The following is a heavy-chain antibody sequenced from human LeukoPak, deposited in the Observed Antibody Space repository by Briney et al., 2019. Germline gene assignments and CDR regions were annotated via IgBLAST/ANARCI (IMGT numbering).Heavy chain of an antibody. D-gene: IGHD3-22*01. CDR3: AKDFRSSGYYIPPDY. J-gene: IGHJ4*02. V-gene: IGHV3-30*02. CDR2: IRYDGSNK. Sequence: GGSQRLSCAASGFTFSSYGMHWIRQAPGKGLEWVAFIRYDGSNKYYADSVKGRFTISRDNSKNTLYLQMNSLRAEDTAVYYCAKDFRSSGYYIPPDYWGQGTLVTVSS. CDR1: GFTFSSYG.